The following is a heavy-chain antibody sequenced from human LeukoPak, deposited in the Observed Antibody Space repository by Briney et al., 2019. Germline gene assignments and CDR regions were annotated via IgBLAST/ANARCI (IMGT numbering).Heavy chain of an antibody. CDR1: GGSISSSNW. D-gene: IGHD2-2*01. J-gene: IGHJ3*02. CDR2: IYHSGST. CDR3: ARHLSVVPAAMPDAFDI. V-gene: IGHV4-4*02. Sequence: SETLSLTCAVSGGSISSSNWWSWVRQPPGKGLEWIGEIYHSGSTNYNPSLKSRVTISVDKSKNQFSLKLSSVTAADTAVYYCARHLSVVPAAMPDAFDIWGQGTMATVSS.